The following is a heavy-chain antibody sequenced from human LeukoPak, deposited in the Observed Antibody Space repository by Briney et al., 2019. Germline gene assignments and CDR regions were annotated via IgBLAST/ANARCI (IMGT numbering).Heavy chain of an antibody. D-gene: IGHD6-13*01. CDR1: GFTLSSYA. CDR3: ASLYSSSWSYYGMDV. V-gene: IGHV3-23*01. Sequence: PGGSLRLSCAASGFTLSSYAMSWVRQAPGKGLEWVSAISGSGSSTYYADSVKGRFTISRDNSKNTLYLQMNSLRAEDTAVYYCASLYSSSWSYYGMDVWGKGTTVTVSS. J-gene: IGHJ6*04. CDR2: ISGSGSST.